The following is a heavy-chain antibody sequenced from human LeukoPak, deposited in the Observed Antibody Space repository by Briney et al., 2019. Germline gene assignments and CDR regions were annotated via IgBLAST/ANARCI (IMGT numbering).Heavy chain of an antibody. D-gene: IGHD3-16*01. CDR1: GFTFSSYG. CDR2: IRYDGSNK. V-gene: IGHV3-30*02. Sequence: PGGSLRLSCAASGFTFSSYGMHWVRQAPGKGLEWVAFIRYDGSNKYYADSVKGRFTISRDNSKNTLYLQMSNLKTEDTAVYYVVWEYIRSFNSWGQGTLVTVSS. J-gene: IGHJ4*02. CDR3: VWEYIRSFNS.